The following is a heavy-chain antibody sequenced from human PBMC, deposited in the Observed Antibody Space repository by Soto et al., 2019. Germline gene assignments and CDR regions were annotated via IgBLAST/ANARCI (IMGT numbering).Heavy chain of an antibody. D-gene: IGHD3-10*01. Sequence: QVQLVESGGGVVQPGRSLRLSCTASGFTFRDYPIHWVRQAPGKGLEWVAVLSYDGTDGYYADSVKSRFTISRDTYKSKVYLQMDSLRGEDTAVYYCANVTARLQSMEVLAFWGQGPLVTVPS. CDR3: ANVTARLQSMEVLAF. CDR2: LSYDGTDG. V-gene: IGHV3-30*18. CDR1: GFTFRDYP. J-gene: IGHJ4*02.